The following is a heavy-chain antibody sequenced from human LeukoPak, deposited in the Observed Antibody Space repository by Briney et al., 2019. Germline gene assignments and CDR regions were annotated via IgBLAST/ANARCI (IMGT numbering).Heavy chain of an antibody. CDR2: IWSDGSNK. Sequence: PGRSLRLSRAASGFTFSSYGMHWVRQTPGKGLEWVAVIWSDGSNKYYADSVKGRFTISRDNSKNTLCLQMNSLRAEDTAVYYCARGSGSFSGGFDYWGQGTLVTVSS. CDR1: GFTFSSYG. CDR3: ARGSGSFSGGFDY. J-gene: IGHJ4*02. V-gene: IGHV3-33*01. D-gene: IGHD1-26*01.